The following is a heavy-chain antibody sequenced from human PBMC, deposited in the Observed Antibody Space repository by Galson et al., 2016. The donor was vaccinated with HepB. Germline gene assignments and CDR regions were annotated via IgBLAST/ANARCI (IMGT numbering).Heavy chain of an antibody. V-gene: IGHV3-30*04. CDR3: ARAQADSLDP. CDR2: VSYDGDLK. Sequence: SLRLSCAASGFTFSSSAMHWVRQAPGKGLEWMAIVSYDGDLKYYADSVKGRFTISRDNSKNTLFLQMNSLRPEDTAIYYCARAQADSLDPWGQGTLVTVSS. CDR1: GFTFSSSA. D-gene: IGHD2-15*01. J-gene: IGHJ5*02.